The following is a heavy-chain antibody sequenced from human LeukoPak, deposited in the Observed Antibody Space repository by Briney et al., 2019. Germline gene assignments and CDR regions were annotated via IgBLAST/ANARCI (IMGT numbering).Heavy chain of an antibody. D-gene: IGHD2-2*01. CDR1: GGPIGSSSYY. Sequence: PSETLSLTCTVSGGPIGSSSYYWGWIRQPPGKGLEWIGSIYYSGSTYYNPSLKSRVTISVDTSKNQFSLKLSSVTAADTAVYYCARSSTSCYLSWGQGTLVTVSS. V-gene: IGHV4-39*01. CDR3: ARSSTSCYLS. CDR2: IYYSGST. J-gene: IGHJ4*02.